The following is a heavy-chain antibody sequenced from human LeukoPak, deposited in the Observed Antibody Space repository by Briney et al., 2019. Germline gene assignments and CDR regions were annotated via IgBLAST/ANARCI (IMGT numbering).Heavy chain of an antibody. D-gene: IGHD6-19*01. CDR2: INHSGST. CDR3: ARLGLSRSTYSYYYGMDV. CDR1: GGSFSGYY. V-gene: IGHV4-34*01. Sequence: PSETLSLTCAVYGGSFSGYYWSWIRQPPGKGLEWSWEINHSGSTNYNPSLKRGVTISVDTSKNPFSLKLSSVTAADTAVYYCARLGLSRSTYSYYYGMDVWGQGTTVTVSS. J-gene: IGHJ6*02.